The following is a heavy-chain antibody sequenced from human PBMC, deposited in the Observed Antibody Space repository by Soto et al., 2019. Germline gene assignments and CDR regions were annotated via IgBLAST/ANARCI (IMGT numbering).Heavy chain of an antibody. CDR3: ARAGGRNFYYGMDV. D-gene: IGHD2-15*01. V-gene: IGHV1-18*01. Sequence: QVQLVQSGAEVKKPGASVKVSCKTSGYDVTNYRINWVRQAPGQGLEWVGWSSPHIHTTKPAQNHQDRVTMTADTCTNTAYMELRSLRSDETAVYYCARAGGRNFYYGMDVWGQGTTVNGSS. CDR1: GYDVTNYR. J-gene: IGHJ6*01. CDR2: SSPHIHTT.